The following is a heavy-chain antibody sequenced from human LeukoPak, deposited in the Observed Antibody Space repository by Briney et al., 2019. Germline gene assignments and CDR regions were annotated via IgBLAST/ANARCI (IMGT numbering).Heavy chain of an antibody. D-gene: IGHD3-9*01. CDR2: ISWGGGST. V-gene: IGHV3-43*01. CDR1: GFTFDDYA. CDR3: AKPRYYDILTGYYDY. J-gene: IGHJ4*02. Sequence: GGSLRLSCAASGFTFDDYAMHWVRQAPGKGLEWVSLISWGGGSTYYADSVKGRFTISRDNSKNSLYLQMNSLRTEDTALYYCAKPRYYDILTGYYDYWGQGTLVTVSS.